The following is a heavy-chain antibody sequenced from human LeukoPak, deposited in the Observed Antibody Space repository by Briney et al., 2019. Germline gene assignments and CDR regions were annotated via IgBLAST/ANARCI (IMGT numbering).Heavy chain of an antibody. CDR2: IRSSSTYI. J-gene: IGHJ6*02. D-gene: IGHD2-2*01. V-gene: IGHV3-21*01. CDR3: ARNSTIVVPVAIGYYYGMDV. Sequence: GGSLRLSCAASGFTFSSYTMNWVRQAPGKGLEWVSSIRSSSTYIYYADSVKGRFTISRDNAKNSLSLQMNSLRAEDTAVYYCARNSTIVVPVAIGYYYGMDVWGQGTTVTVSS. CDR1: GFTFSSYT.